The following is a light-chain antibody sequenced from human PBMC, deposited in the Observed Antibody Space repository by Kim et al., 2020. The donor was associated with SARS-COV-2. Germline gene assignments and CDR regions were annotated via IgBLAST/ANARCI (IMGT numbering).Light chain of an antibody. CDR1: KLGDKY. V-gene: IGLV3-1*01. CDR2: QDS. J-gene: IGLJ1*01. CDR3: QAWDSSTAV. Sequence: SVSPGQTASITCSGDKLGDKYACWYQKKPGQSPVLVIYQDSKRPSGIPERLSGSNSGNTATLTISGTQAMDEADYYCQAWDSSTAVFGTGTKVTVL.